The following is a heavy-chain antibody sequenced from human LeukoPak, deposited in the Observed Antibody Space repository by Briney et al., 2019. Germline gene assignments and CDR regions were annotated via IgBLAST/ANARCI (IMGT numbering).Heavy chain of an antibody. V-gene: IGHV3-33*01. CDR2: IWYDGSNK. J-gene: IGHJ4*02. D-gene: IGHD3-3*01. CDR3: ARELPPLEKYYFDY. CDR1: GFTFRSYG. Sequence: GGSLRLSCAASGFTFRSYGMHWVRQAPGKGLQWVAVIWYDGSNKYYADSVKGRFTISRDNSKNTLSLQMNSLRAEGTAVYYCARELPPLEKYYFDYWGQGTLVTVSS.